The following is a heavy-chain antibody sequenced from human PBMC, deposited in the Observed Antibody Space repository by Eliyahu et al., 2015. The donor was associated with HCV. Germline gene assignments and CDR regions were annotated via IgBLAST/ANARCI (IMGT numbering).Heavy chain of an antibody. Sequence: SLKSRVTISVDTSKNQFSLKLSSVTAADTAVYYCSNIPADKRHLAFDIWGQGTMVTVSS. D-gene: IGHD2-2*01. V-gene: IGHV4-59*01. CDR3: SNIPADKRHLAFDI. J-gene: IGHJ3*02.